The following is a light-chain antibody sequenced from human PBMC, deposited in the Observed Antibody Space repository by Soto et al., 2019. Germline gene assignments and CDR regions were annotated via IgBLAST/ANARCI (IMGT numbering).Light chain of an antibody. J-gene: IGLJ1*01. Sequence: SVLTQPPSVSGSPGQSVTISCTGTSTDFVSYNRVSWYQQPPGTAPKLIIYEVNYRPSGVSYRFSGSKSGNTASLTISGLQAEDEADYYCSSFSSDTTLFVFGGGTKVTVL. CDR1: STDFVSYNR. CDR2: EVN. V-gene: IGLV2-18*02. CDR3: SSFSSDTTLFV.